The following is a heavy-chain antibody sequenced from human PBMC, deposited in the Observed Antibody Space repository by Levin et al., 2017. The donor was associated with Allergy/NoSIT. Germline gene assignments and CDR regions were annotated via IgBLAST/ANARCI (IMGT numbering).Heavy chain of an antibody. Sequence: SVKVSCKASGGTFSSYAISWVRQAPGQGLEWMGGIIPIFGTANYAQKFQGRVTITADESTSTVYMELSSLRSEDTAVYYCARDGDYYGSGSYFYWFDPWGQGTLVTVSS. CDR2: IIPIFGTA. D-gene: IGHD3-10*01. V-gene: IGHV1-69*13. J-gene: IGHJ5*02. CDR1: GGTFSSYA. CDR3: ARDGDYYGSGSYFYWFDP.